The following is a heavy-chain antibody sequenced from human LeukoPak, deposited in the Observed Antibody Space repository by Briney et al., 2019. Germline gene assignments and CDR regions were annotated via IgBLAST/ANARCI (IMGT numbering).Heavy chain of an antibody. D-gene: IGHD3-22*01. CDR1: GFTFSSYA. V-gene: IGHV3-64*01. Sequence: GGSLRLSCAASGFTFSSYAMHWVRQAPGKGLEYVSAISSNGGSTYYANSVKGRFTISRDNSKNTLYLQMGSLRAEDMAVYYCARTVGGDSSANYYYYMDVWGKGTTVTISS. J-gene: IGHJ6*03. CDR2: ISSNGGST. CDR3: ARTVGGDSSANYYYYMDV.